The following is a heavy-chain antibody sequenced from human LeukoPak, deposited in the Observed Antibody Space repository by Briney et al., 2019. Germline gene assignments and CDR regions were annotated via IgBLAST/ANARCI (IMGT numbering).Heavy chain of an antibody. V-gene: IGHV3-74*01. J-gene: IGHJ5*02. CDR1: EFTFSSYW. Sequence: PGGSLRLSCEDSEFTFSSYWMHWVRQAPGKGLVWVSRISPDGRSTSYADSVKGRFSISRDNAKKTLYLQMNSVRAEDTAVYYCARDFKEADPWGHGTLVTVSS. CDR3: ARDFKEADP. CDR2: ISPDGRST.